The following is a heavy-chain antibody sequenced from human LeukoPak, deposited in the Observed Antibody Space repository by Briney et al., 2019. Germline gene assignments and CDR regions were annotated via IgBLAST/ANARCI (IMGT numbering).Heavy chain of an antibody. CDR3: AAGGGMTTVTTFDY. V-gene: IGHV4-59*01. Sequence: SETLSLTCTVSGGSISSYYWSWIRQPPGKGLEWIGYIYYTGSTNYNPSLKSRVTISVDTSKNQFSLKLSSVTAADTAVYYCAAGGGMTTVTTFDYWGQGTLVTVSS. J-gene: IGHJ4*02. D-gene: IGHD4-17*01. CDR2: IYYTGST. CDR1: GGSISSYY.